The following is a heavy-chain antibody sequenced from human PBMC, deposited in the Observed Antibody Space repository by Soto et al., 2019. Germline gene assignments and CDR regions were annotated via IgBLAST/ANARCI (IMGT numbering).Heavy chain of an antibody. V-gene: IGHV3-23*01. CDR3: VKVDRITMIVVVIPTFDY. Sequence: GGSLRLSCAASGFTFSSYAMSWVRQAPGKGLEWVSAISGSGGSTYYADSVKGRFTISRDNSKNTLYLRMNSLRAEDTAVYYCVKVDRITMIVVVIPTFDYWGQGTLVTVSS. D-gene: IGHD3-22*01. CDR2: ISGSGGST. CDR1: GFTFSSYA. J-gene: IGHJ4*02.